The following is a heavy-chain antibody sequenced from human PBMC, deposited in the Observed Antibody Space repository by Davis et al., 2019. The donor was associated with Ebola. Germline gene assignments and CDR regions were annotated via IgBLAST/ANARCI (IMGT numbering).Heavy chain of an antibody. CDR3: AKHQVYCSTTNCYI. V-gene: IGHV3-11*01. CDR2: ITLSGDST. Sequence: PGGSLRLSCEASGFIFSDYYMSWIRQAPGKGLEWISFITLSGDSTQYTDSVKGRFTISRDNAKNSMYLQMDSPRVEDTAIYYCAKHQVYCSTTNCYIWGQGTMVTVSS. CDR1: GFIFSDYY. D-gene: IGHD2-2*01. J-gene: IGHJ3*02.